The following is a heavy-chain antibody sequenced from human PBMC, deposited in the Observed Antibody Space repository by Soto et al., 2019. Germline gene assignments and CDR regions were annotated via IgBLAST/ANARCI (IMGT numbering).Heavy chain of an antibody. CDR1: GDSVSSNSAA. CDR3: ARDRRRIAARLGYYYSGMDV. CDR2: TYYRSKWYN. Sequence: TLSLTCVISGDSVSSNSAAWNWIRQSPSRGLEWLGRTYYRSKWYNDYAVSVKSRISINSDTSKNQFSLQLNSMTPEDTAVYYCARDRRRIAARLGYYYSGMDVWGQGTTVTVSS. J-gene: IGHJ6*02. D-gene: IGHD6-6*01. V-gene: IGHV6-1*01.